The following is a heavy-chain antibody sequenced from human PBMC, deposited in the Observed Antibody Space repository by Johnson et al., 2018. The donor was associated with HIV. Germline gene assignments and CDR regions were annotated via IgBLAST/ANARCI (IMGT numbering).Heavy chain of an antibody. Sequence: MLLVESGGGLVQPGGSLRLSCAASGFTFSIYWMTWVRQAPGKGLEWVASIRQDGSEKYFVDSVKGRFTITRDNAKNSLYLQMNSRRVEDTAVYYCASSQGSGEGAFDIWGQGTMVTVSS. V-gene: IGHV3-7*05. CDR2: IRQDGSEK. D-gene: IGHD2-21*01. CDR3: ASSQGSGEGAFDI. J-gene: IGHJ3*02. CDR1: GFTFSIYW.